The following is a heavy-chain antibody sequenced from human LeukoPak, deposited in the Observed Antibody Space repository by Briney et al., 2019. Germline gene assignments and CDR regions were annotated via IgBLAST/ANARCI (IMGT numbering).Heavy chain of an antibody. Sequence: PGRSLRLSCAASGFTFDDYAMHWVRQAPGKGLEWVSGISWNSGSIGYADSVKGRFTISRDNAKNSLYLQMNSLRAEDTALYYCAKDTSYGLGSYYNEFDYWGQGTLVTVSS. CDR3: AKDTSYGLGSYYNEFDY. D-gene: IGHD3-10*01. J-gene: IGHJ4*02. CDR2: ISWNSGSI. V-gene: IGHV3-9*01. CDR1: GFTFDDYA.